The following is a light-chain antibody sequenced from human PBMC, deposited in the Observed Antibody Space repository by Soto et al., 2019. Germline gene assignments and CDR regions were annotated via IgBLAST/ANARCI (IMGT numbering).Light chain of an antibody. V-gene: IGKV3-11*01. J-gene: IGKJ1*01. CDR2: DAS. CDR3: QQRSNWPPGA. Sequence: EIVLTQSPATLSLSPGERATLSCRASQSVSSYLAWYQQKPGQAPRLLIYDASNRATGIPARFSGSGSGTDFTLTISSLEPEDFAVYYCQQRSNWPPGALGQGTKVDI. CDR1: QSVSSY.